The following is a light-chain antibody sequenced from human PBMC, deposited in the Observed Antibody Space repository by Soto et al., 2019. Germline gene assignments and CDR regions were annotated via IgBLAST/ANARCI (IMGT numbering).Light chain of an antibody. Sequence: QAVVTQSSSASASLGSSVKLTCTLSSGHSSYIIAWHQQQPGKAPRYLMKLEGSGSYNKGSGVPDRFSGSSSGADRYLTISNLQFEDEADYYCETCDSNTRVFGGETKRTVL. CDR2: LEGSGSY. CDR1: SGHSSYI. CDR3: ETCDSNTRV. V-gene: IGLV4-60*02. J-gene: IGLJ3*02.